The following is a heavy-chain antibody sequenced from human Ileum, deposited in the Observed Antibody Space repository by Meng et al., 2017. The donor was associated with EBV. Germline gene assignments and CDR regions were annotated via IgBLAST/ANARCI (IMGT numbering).Heavy chain of an antibody. J-gene: IGHJ2*01. CDR1: GYTFNNYG. CDR2: INPNSGGA. D-gene: IGHD3-16*01. CDR3: AREGLVGDLRYFDL. V-gene: IGHV1-2*06. Sequence: QVQLVQSGAEVKKPGAPVTVSCRASGYTFNNYGLNWVRQAPGQGLEWMGRINPNSGGANYAQKFQGRVTMTRDTSISTAYMELSRLRSDDTAVYYCAREGLVGDLRYFDLWGRGTLVTVSS.